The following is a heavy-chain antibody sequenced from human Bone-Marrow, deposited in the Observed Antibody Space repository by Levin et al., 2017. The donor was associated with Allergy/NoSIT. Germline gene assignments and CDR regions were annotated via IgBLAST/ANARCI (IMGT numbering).Heavy chain of an antibody. V-gene: IGHV4-39*01. Sequence: SETLSLTCTVSGGSISSSTYSWGWIRQPPGTGLEWIGNVYYTGSTHYNPSLKSRVTISADTSKNQISLKLSSVTAADTAVYYCARAPYYGPPRSSHTESITAHPTHTSRANISADTAKNLSDLKLSSVTAADTAVYYCARAPYYGPARPYQSDYWGQGTLVTVSS. CDR2: VYYTGST. J-gene: IGHJ4*02. CDR1: GGSISSSTYS. CDR3: ARAPYYGPPRSSHTESITAHPTHTSRANISADTAKNLSDLKLSSVTAADTAVYYCARAPYYGPARPYQSDY. D-gene: IGHD3-10*01.